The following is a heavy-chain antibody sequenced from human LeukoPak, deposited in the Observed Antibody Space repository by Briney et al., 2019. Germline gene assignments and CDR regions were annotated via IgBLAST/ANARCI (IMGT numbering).Heavy chain of an antibody. CDR1: GYTSTSYD. CDR2: MNPNSGNT. D-gene: IGHD3-3*01. J-gene: IGHJ5*02. CDR3: ARGQGIFGVVLGNWFDP. V-gene: IGHV1-8*01. Sequence: ASVKVSCKASGYTSTSYDINWVRQATGQGLEWMGWMNPNSGNTGYAQKFQGRVTMTRNTSISTAYMELSSLRSEDTAVYYCARGQGIFGVVLGNWFDPWGQGTLVTVSS.